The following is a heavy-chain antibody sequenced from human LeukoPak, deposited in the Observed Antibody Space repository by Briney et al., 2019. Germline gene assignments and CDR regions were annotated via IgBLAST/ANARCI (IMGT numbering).Heavy chain of an antibody. CDR3: TRLHLG. CDR1: GFTFSGSA. V-gene: IGHV3-73*01. J-gene: IGHJ4*02. CDR2: IRSKTNSYAT. D-gene: IGHD1-26*01. Sequence: PGGSLRLSCAASGFTFSGSAMYWVRQASGKGLEWVGHIRSKTNSYATIYAASVKGRFTISRGDSKNTAYLQMNSLKTEDTAVYYCTRLHLGWGQGTLVTVSS.